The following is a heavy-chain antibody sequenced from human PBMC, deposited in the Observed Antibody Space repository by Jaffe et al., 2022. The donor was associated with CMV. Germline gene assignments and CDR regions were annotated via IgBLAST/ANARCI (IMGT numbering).Heavy chain of an antibody. J-gene: IGHJ6*02. Sequence: EVQLLESGGGLVQPGGSLRLSCAASGFTFSSYAMSWVRQAPGKGLEWVSAISGSGGSTYYADSVKGRFTISRDNSKNTLYLQMNSLRAEDTAVYYCAKDRRRSIVVVPAAILPHYYYYGMDVWGQGTTVTVSS. D-gene: IGHD2-2*01. CDR3: AKDRRRSIVVVPAAILPHYYYYGMDV. CDR2: ISGSGGST. V-gene: IGHV3-23*01. CDR1: GFTFSSYA.